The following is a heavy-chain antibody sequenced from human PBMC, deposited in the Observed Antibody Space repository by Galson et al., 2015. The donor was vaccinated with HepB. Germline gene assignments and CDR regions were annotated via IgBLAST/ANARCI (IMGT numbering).Heavy chain of an antibody. Sequence: SLRLSCAASGFPFNNAWMTWVRQAPGMGLEWVGRIKSKTDGETTDYAAPVKGRFTISRDDSKNRLYLQMNSLRAEDTAVYYCAKDGGSGNYWPDYYYYGMAVWGQGTTVTVSS. J-gene: IGHJ6*02. CDR2: IKSKTDGETT. CDR1: GFPFNNAW. CDR3: AKDGGSGNYWPDYYYYGMAV. D-gene: IGHD3-10*01. V-gene: IGHV3-15*01.